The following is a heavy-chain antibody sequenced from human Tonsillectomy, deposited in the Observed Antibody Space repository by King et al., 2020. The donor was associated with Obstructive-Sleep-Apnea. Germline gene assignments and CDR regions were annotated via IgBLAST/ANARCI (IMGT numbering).Heavy chain of an antibody. CDR2: IYHSGST. D-gene: IGHD1-14*01. CDR1: GYSISSGYY. Sequence: QVQLQESGPGLVKPSETLSLTCTVSGYSISSGYYWGWIRQPPGKGLEWIGSIYHSGSTYYNPSLKSRVTIAVDTSKNQFSLTLSSVTAADTAVYYCARGGQTGLYYFDYWGQGTLVTVSS. CDR3: ARGGQTGLYYFDY. J-gene: IGHJ4*02. V-gene: IGHV4-38-2*02.